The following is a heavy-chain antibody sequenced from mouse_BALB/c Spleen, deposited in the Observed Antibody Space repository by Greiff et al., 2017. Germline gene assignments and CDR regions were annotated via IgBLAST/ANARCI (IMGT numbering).Heavy chain of an antibody. Sequence: QVQLQQSGAELVRPGSSVKISCKASGYAFSSYWMNWVKQRPGQGLEWIGQIYPGDGDTNYNGKFKGKATLTADKSSSTAYMQLSSLTSEDSAVYFCVPLLRCAYWGQGTLVTVAA. CDR2: IYPGDGDT. CDR3: VPLLRCAY. D-gene: IGHD1-1*01. J-gene: IGHJ3*01. V-gene: IGHV1-80*01. CDR1: GYAFSSYW.